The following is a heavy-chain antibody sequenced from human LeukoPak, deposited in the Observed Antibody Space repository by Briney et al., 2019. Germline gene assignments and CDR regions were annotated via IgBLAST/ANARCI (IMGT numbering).Heavy chain of an antibody. Sequence: PGGSLRLSCAASGFTFSSYSMNWVRQAPGKGLEWVSYISSSSSTIYYADSVKGRFTISRDNAKNSLYLQMNSLRAEDTAVYYCAGLTIATVKGGSFKGGFDYWGQGTLVTVSS. CDR3: AGLTIATVKGGSFKGGFDY. J-gene: IGHJ4*02. V-gene: IGHV3-48*01. D-gene: IGHD1-26*01. CDR1: GFTFSSYS. CDR2: ISSSSSTI.